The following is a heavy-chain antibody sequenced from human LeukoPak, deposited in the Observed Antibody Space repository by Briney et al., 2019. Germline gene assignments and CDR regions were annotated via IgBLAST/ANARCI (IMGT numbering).Heavy chain of an antibody. V-gene: IGHV4-39*01. CDR2: IHPHGTM. D-gene: IGHD1-26*01. Sequence: PSETLSLTCSVSADSISSSDYCWGWLRQPPGKGLEGIGPIHPHGTMYYNPSLKSPFTISMHKSKNSFSLKLYYVTAADTTIYYCSRGWEACKLGDYWGQGALVIVSS. CDR3: SRGWEACKLGDY. CDR1: ADSISSSDYC. J-gene: IGHJ4*02.